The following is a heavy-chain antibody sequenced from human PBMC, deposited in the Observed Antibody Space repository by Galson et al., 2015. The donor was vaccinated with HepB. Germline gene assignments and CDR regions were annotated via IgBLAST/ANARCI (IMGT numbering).Heavy chain of an antibody. CDR1: GYTFTSYA. Sequence: SVTVSCKASGYTFTSYAISWVRQAPGQGLEWLGRISGGNGHTKYAQKLQGRVTMTTDTSTSTAYLELRRLKSEDTAMYYCARGGTGSDYWGQGTLVTVAS. D-gene: IGHD6-19*01. CDR2: ISGGNGHT. J-gene: IGHJ4*01. V-gene: IGHV1-18*04. CDR3: ARGGTGSDY.